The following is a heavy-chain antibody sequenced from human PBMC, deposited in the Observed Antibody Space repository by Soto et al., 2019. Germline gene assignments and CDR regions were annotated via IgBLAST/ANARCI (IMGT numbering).Heavy chain of an antibody. D-gene: IGHD4-17*01. CDR1: GYTFTSYA. CDR2: INAGNGNT. V-gene: IGHV1-3*01. CDR3: ARDLLPYGDYPSAFDI. Sequence: ASVKVSCKASGYTFTSYAMHWVRQAPGQRLEWMGWINAGNGNTKYSQKFQGRITITRDTSASTAYMELSSLRSEDTAVYYCARDLLPYGDYPSAFDIWGQGTMVTVSS. J-gene: IGHJ3*02.